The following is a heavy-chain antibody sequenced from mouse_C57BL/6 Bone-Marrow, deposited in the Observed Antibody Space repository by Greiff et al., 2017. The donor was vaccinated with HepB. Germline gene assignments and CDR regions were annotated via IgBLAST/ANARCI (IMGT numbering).Heavy chain of an antibody. CDR3: DGVISTVVATGDY. CDR1: GYTFTSYG. Sequence: VQLQQSGAELVRPGASVKLSCKASGYTFTSYGISWVKQRTGQGLEWIGEIYPKSGNTYYNEKFKGKATLTADKSSSTAYMELRSLTSEDSAVSVCDGVISTVVATGDYWGQGTTLTVSS. CDR2: IYPKSGNT. J-gene: IGHJ2*01. V-gene: IGHV1-81*01. D-gene: IGHD1-1*01.